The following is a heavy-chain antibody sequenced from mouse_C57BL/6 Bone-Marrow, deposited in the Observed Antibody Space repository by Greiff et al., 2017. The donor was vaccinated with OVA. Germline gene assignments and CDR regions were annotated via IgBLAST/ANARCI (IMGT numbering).Heavy chain of an antibody. CDR3: ARFDYGGAWFAY. Sequence: QVHVKQPGAELVRPGTSVKLSCKASGYTFTSYWMHWVKQRPGQGLEWIGVIDPSDSYTNYNQKFKGKATLTVDTSSSTAYMQHSSLTSEDSAVYYCARFDYGGAWFAYWGQGTLVTVSA. J-gene: IGHJ3*01. CDR1: GYTFTSYW. CDR2: IDPSDSYT. V-gene: IGHV1-59*01. D-gene: IGHD2-4*01.